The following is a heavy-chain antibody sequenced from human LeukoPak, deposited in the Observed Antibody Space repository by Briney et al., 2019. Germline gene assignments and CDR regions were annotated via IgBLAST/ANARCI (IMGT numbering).Heavy chain of an antibody. CDR2: IYYSGST. V-gene: IGHV4-39*01. CDR3: ASLGAHKGWFDP. D-gene: IGHD3-16*01. J-gene: IGHJ5*02. CDR1: GGSISSSSYY. Sequence: PSETLSLTCTVSGGSISSSSYYWGWIRQPPGKGLEWIGSIYYSGSTYYNPSLKSRVTISVDTSKNQFSLKLSSVTAADTAVYYCASLGAHKGWFDPWGQGTLVTVSS.